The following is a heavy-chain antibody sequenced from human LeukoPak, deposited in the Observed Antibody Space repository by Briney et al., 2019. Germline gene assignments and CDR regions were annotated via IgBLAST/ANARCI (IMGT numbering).Heavy chain of an antibody. CDR3: ARQGGGNRNGMDV. CDR2: MHYSGST. D-gene: IGHD4-23*01. Sequence: SEPLSLTCSVSGGSITKNGYYWGWIRQSPETGLEWIGSMHYSGSTYYNPSLNSRVTISVDTSKNQFPLKLTSVTAADTAVYYCARQGGGNRNGMDVWGQGTTVTVSS. V-gene: IGHV4-39*06. J-gene: IGHJ6*02. CDR1: GGSITKNGYY.